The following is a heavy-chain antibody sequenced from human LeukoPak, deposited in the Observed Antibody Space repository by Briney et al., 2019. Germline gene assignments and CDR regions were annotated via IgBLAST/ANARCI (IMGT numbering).Heavy chain of an antibody. J-gene: IGHJ4*02. Sequence: PSETLSLTCTVSGGSISSGSYYWSWIRQPAGKGLEWIGRIYTSGSTNYNPSLKSRVTISVDTSKNQFSLKLSSVTAADTAVYYCARDRYHYGSGSPAFDYWGQGTLVTVSS. CDR1: GGSISSGSYY. V-gene: IGHV4-61*02. CDR2: IYTSGST. CDR3: ARDRYHYGSGSPAFDY. D-gene: IGHD3-10*01.